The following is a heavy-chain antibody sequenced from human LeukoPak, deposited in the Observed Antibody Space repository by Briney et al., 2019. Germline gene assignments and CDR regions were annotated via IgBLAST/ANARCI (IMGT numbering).Heavy chain of an antibody. CDR1: GFTFSSYA. D-gene: IGHD6-13*01. V-gene: IGHV3-23*01. CDR3: VKDYSTIPAAANPLFDY. J-gene: IGHJ4*02. CDR2: ITGSGDTT. Sequence: GGSLRLSCEASGFTFSSYAVTWVRQAPGKGLGWVSGITGSGDTTFYADSVKGRFTISRDNSKSTLYLQMHSLRAEDTAVYYCVKDYSTIPAAANPLFDYWGQGALVTVSS.